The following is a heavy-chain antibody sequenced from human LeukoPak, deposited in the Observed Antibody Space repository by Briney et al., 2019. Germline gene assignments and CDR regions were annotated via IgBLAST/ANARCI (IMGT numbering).Heavy chain of an antibody. D-gene: IGHD3-10*01. CDR3: AKGGSGNPRL. J-gene: IGHJ4*02. V-gene: IGHV3-23*01. Sequence: GGSLRLSCAASGFTFSSYAMSWVRQAPGGGLEWVSTFTGSGSNTYYADSVKGRFTISRDNSKNTLHLQMNSLRAEDTAVYYCAKGGSGNPRLGGQGTLVTVSS. CDR1: GFTFSSYA. CDR2: FTGSGSNT.